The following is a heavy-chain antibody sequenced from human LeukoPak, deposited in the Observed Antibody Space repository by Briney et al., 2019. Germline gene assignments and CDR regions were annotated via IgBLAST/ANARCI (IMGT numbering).Heavy chain of an antibody. CDR1: GFTFSSYW. CDR3: ARGGGPFDY. V-gene: IGHV3-74*01. J-gene: IGHJ4*02. CDR2: INTDGTSR. Sequence: PGGSLRLSCAASGFTFSSYWMHWVHQAPGKGLVWVSRINTDGTSRTYADSVKGRFTISRDNAKNTLYLQMNSLGAEDTAVYYCARGGGPFDYWGQGTLVTVSS. D-gene: IGHD3-16*01.